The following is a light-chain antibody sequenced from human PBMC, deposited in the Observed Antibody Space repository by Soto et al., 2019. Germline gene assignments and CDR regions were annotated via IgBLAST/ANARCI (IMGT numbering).Light chain of an antibody. CDR3: QQYNSHSPWM. CDR2: DAS. Sequence: DIQMTQSPSTLSASVGARDTITCRATQTISRWLAWYQQRPGKAPNLLIYDASILKSGVPSRFSGSGSGTEFTLTISSLQPDDFATYYCQQYNSHSPWMFGQGTKVDI. V-gene: IGKV1-5*01. CDR1: QTISRW. J-gene: IGKJ1*01.